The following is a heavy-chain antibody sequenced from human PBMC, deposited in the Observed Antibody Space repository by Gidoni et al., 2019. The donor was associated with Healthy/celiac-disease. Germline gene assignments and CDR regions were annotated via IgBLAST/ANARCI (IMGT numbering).Heavy chain of an antibody. CDR3: AKKAAAGKRGDWYFDL. D-gene: IGHD6-13*01. CDR1: GFTFSSCA. J-gene: IGHJ2*01. Sequence: EVQLVESGGGLVQPGGSLRLPCAASGFTFSSCAMSWVRQAPGKGLEWVSAISGSGGSTYYADSVKGRFTISRDNSKNTLYLQMNSLRAEDTAVYYCAKKAAAGKRGDWYFDLWGRGTLVTVSS. CDR2: ISGSGGST. V-gene: IGHV3-23*04.